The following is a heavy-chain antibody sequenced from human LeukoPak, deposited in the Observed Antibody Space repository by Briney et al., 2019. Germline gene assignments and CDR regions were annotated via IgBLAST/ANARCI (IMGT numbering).Heavy chain of an antibody. Sequence: GGSLRLSCAASGFTFSSYSMNWVRQAPGKGLEWVSSISSSSSYIYYADSVKGRFTISRDNAKNSLYLQMNSLRAEDTAVYYRARDRAPDYYDSSGYSDYWGQGTLVTVSS. CDR1: GFTFSSYS. CDR3: ARDRAPDYYDSSGYSDY. J-gene: IGHJ4*02. CDR2: ISSSSSYI. D-gene: IGHD3-22*01. V-gene: IGHV3-21*01.